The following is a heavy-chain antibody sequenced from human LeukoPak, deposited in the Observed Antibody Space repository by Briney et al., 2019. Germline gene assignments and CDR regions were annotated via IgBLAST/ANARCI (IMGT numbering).Heavy chain of an antibody. D-gene: IGHD4-11*01. CDR3: ARDDNYGIFVNVDY. V-gene: IGHV1-46*01. CDR1: GYIFTSYN. J-gene: IGHJ4*02. Sequence: ASVKVSCKASGYIFTSYNIYWVRQAPGQGLEWMGIINPSGGSTNYAQKFQGRVTMTRDTSTSTVYMELSSLRSDGTAVYYCARDDNYGIFVNVDYWGQGTLVTVSS. CDR2: INPSGGST.